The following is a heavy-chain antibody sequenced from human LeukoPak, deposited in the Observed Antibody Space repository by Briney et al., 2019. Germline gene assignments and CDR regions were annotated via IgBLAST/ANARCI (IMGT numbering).Heavy chain of an antibody. D-gene: IGHD3-22*01. CDR3: ARFEKFYDSSVHYLDY. CDR1: GGSISNYF. J-gene: IGHJ4*02. Sequence: SETLSLTCTVSGGSISNYFWTWIRQPPGMGLDWIGYTHSSGNTNYNPSLKSRVTMSVDTSKNQFSLKLTSVTAADTAIYYCARFEKFYDSSVHYLDYWGQGALVTVSS. CDR2: THSSGNT. V-gene: IGHV4-59*01.